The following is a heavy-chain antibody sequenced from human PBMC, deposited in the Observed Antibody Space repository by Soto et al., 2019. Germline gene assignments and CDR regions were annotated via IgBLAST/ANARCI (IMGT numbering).Heavy chain of an antibody. CDR1: GGSISSGGYY. J-gene: IGHJ1*01. CDR2: IYYSGST. V-gene: IGHV4-31*03. Sequence: QVQLQESGPGLVKPSQTLSLTCTVSGGSISSGGYYWIWIRQHPGKGLEWIGYIYYSGSTYYNPSLMSRVTISLDTSKNQFSLKLSSVTAADTAVYYCARDSGYYYDSSGSDFQHWGQGTLVTVSS. CDR3: ARDSGYYYDSSGSDFQH. D-gene: IGHD3-22*01.